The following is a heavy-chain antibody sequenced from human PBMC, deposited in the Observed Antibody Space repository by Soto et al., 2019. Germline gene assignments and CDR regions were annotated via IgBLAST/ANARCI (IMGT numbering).Heavy chain of an antibody. D-gene: IGHD3-16*01. Sequence: ASVEVSCKXSGYTFTNYNIHWVRQAPGQGLEWMGWINVGNGNTRYSQNFQGRVSITSATSATTAYLELSSLTFHDTAMYYCARHVRAWAVQSGGYYYYGMDVWGQGTTVTVSS. CDR3: ARHVRAWAVQSGGYYYYGMDV. J-gene: IGHJ6*02. V-gene: IGHV1-3*01. CDR1: GYTFTNYN. CDR2: INVGNGNT.